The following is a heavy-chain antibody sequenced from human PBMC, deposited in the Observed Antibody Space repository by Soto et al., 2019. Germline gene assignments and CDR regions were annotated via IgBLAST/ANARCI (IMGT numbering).Heavy chain of an antibody. CDR3: ARHGDGYNYLPSDY. Sequence: GGSLRLSCAASGFTFSSHWMSWVRQAPGKGLEWVANIKQDGSEKYYVDSVKGRFTISRDNAKNSLYLQMNSLRDEDTAVYYCARHGDGYNYLPSDYWGQGTLVTVS. V-gene: IGHV3-7*01. D-gene: IGHD5-12*01. J-gene: IGHJ4*02. CDR1: GFTFSSHW. CDR2: IKQDGSEK.